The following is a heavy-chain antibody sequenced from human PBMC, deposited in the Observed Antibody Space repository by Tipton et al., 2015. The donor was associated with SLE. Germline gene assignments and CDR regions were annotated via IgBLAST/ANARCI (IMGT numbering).Heavy chain of an antibody. CDR3: ARAGDGVPFDY. V-gene: IGHV4-34*01. J-gene: IGHJ4*02. D-gene: IGHD2-21*02. Sequence: TLSLTCAVYGGSFDGNYWSWIRQPPGKGLEWIGEINHSGSTNYNPSLKSRVTISVDTSKNQFSLKLSSVTAADTAVYYCARAGDGVPFDYWGQGTLVTVSS. CDR1: GGSFDGNY. CDR2: INHSGST.